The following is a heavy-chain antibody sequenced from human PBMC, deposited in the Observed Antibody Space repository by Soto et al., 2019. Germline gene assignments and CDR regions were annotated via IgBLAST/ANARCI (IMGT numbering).Heavy chain of an antibody. D-gene: IGHD1-20*01. CDR3: ASAGITGTTSPNWFDP. V-gene: IGHV3-48*01. CDR1: GFTFSSYI. Sequence: GGSLRLSCAASGFTFSSYIMNWVRQAPGKGLEWVSYISSSSSTIYYADSVKGRFTISRDNAKNSLYLQMNSLRAEDTAVYYCASAGITGTTSPNWFDPWGQGTLVTVSS. J-gene: IGHJ5*02. CDR2: ISSSSSTI.